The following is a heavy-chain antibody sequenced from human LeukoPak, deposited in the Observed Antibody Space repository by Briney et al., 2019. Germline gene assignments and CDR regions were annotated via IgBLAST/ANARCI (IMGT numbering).Heavy chain of an antibody. D-gene: IGHD2-15*01. Sequence: SETLSLTCTVSGGSISSGGYYWSWIRQPPGKGLEWIGYIYHSGSTYYNPSLKSRVTISVDRSKNQFSLKLSSVTAADTAVYYCARVADIVNWGQGTLVTVSS. V-gene: IGHV4-30-2*01. CDR2: IYHSGST. J-gene: IGHJ4*02. CDR3: ARVADIVN. CDR1: GGSISSGGYY.